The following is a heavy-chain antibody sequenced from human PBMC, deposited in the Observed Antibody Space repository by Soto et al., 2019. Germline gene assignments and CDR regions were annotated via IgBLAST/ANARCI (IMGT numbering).Heavy chain of an antibody. CDR1: GYTFIGHW. CDR2: IDPSDSYT. J-gene: IGHJ4*02. CDR3: TRPTGYDSSLDY. V-gene: IGHV5-10-1*01. D-gene: IGHD5-12*01. Sequence: GEALKLSCQCSGYTFIGHWISWVRQMPGKGLEWMGRIDPSDSYTDYSPTVQGHVTMSADKSINTAYLQWSSLQASDTAVYYCTRPTGYDSSLDYWGQGTLVTVS.